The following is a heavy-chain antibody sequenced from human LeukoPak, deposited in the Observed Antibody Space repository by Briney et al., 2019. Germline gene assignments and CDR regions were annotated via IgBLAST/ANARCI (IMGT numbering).Heavy chain of an antibody. CDR1: GFTVSSNY. Sequence: GGSLRLSCAASGFTVSSNYMSWVRQAPGKGLEWVSVIYGGGSTYYADSVKGRFTISRDNAKNSLYLQMNSLRAEDTAVYYCARVLVGAESEYWGQGTLVTVSS. J-gene: IGHJ4*02. CDR2: IYGGGST. D-gene: IGHD1-26*01. V-gene: IGHV3-53*01. CDR3: ARVLVGAESEY.